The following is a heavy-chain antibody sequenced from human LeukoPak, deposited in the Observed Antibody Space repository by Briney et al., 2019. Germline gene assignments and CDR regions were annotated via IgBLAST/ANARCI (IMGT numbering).Heavy chain of an antibody. J-gene: IGHJ6*03. Sequence: GGTLRLSCAASGFTFSGYWMSWVRQAPGKGLEWVADIKQDGSEKYYVDSVKGRFTISRDNAKNSLYLQMNSLRAEDTAVYYCARDQGSGINYYYFYMDVGGKGTTVTVS. CDR1: GFTFSGYW. CDR3: ARDQGSGINYYYFYMDV. CDR2: IKQDGSEK. D-gene: IGHD3-10*01. V-gene: IGHV3-7*01.